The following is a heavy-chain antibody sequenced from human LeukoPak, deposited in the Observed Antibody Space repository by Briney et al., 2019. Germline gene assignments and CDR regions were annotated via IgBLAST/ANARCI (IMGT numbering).Heavy chain of an antibody. CDR1: GFTFDDYG. J-gene: IGHJ1*01. CDR3: ARDYIAVSARVTEYFQH. CDR2: ITWNGGST. Sequence: GGSLRLSCAASGFTFDDYGMIWVRQAPGKGLEWVSGITWNGGSTAYADSVKGRFTISRDNAKNSLYLQMNSLRAEDTAFYYCARDYIAVSARVTEYFQHWGQGTLVTVSS. D-gene: IGHD6-19*01. V-gene: IGHV3-20*04.